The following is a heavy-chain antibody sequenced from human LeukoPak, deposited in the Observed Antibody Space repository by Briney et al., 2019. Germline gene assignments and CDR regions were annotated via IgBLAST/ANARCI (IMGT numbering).Heavy chain of an antibody. CDR3: ARGGFRGVEYYYYMDV. D-gene: IGHD3-16*01. CDR1: GYTFTSYD. CDR2: ISAYNGNT. J-gene: IGHJ6*03. Sequence: GASVKVSCKASGYTFTSYDINWVRQAPGQGLEWMGWISAYNGNTNYAQKLQGRVTMTTDTSTSTAYMELRSLRSDDTAVYYCARGGFRGVEYYYYMDVWGKGTTVTVSS. V-gene: IGHV1-18*01.